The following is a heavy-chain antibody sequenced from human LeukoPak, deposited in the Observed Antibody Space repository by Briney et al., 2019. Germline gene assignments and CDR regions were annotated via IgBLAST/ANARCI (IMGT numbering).Heavy chain of an antibody. V-gene: IGHV4-59*01. Sequence: PSETLFLTCTVSGGSISSYYWSWIRQPPGKGLEWIGYIYYSGSTNYNPSLKSRVTISVDTSKNQFSLKLSSVTAADTAVYYCARFVGSSWLAFDIWGQGTMVTVSS. CDR1: GGSISSYY. J-gene: IGHJ3*02. CDR3: ARFVGSSWLAFDI. CDR2: IYYSGST. D-gene: IGHD6-13*01.